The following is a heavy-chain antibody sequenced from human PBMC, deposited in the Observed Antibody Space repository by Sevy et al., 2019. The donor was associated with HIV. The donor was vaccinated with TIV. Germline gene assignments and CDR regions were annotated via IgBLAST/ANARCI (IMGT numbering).Heavy chain of an antibody. CDR1: GGSISSYY. D-gene: IGHD3-10*01. Sequence: SETLSLTCTVSGGSISSYYWSWIRQPPGKGLEWIGYIYYSGSTNYNPSLKSRVTISVDTSKNQFSLKLSSVTAAHTAVYYCARVGVVVRGVINYYYYYMDVWGKGTTVTVSS. CDR3: ARVGVVVRGVINYYYYYMDV. CDR2: IYYSGST. J-gene: IGHJ6*03. V-gene: IGHV4-59*01.